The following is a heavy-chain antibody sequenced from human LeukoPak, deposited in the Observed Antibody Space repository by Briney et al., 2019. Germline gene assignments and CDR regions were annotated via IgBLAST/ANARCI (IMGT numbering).Heavy chain of an antibody. CDR3: ARDPSGRGMDV. CDR1: GFSFSRFG. V-gene: IGHV3-48*01. D-gene: IGHD6-19*01. J-gene: IGHJ6*02. CDR2: ISSTSSDV. Sequence: GGSLRLSCVASGFSFSRFGMNWVRQAPGKGLEWISHISSTSSDVHYADSVKGRFTISRDNAKNSLYLQMSSLRAGDTAVYYCARDPSGRGMDVWGQGTTVTVSS.